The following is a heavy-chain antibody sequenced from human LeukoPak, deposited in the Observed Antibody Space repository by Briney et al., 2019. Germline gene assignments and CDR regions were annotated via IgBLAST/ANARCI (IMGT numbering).Heavy chain of an antibody. D-gene: IGHD2-15*01. CDR2: ISPSGAST. Sequence: ASVKVSCKASGYTFTRYYMHWVRQAPGQGLEWMGIISPSGASTSYAQKFQGRVTMTRDTSTSTVYMELSSLISDDTAVYYCASRSTVSEHPDSSGYKEYWGQGTLVTVSS. CDR1: GYTFTRYY. CDR3: ASRSTVSEHPDSSGYKEY. V-gene: IGHV1-46*01. J-gene: IGHJ4*02.